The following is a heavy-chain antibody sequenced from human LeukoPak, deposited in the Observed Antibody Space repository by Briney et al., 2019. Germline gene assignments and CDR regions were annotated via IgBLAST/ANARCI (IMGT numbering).Heavy chain of an antibody. J-gene: IGHJ4*02. Sequence: PSETLSLTCTVSGGSISSSSYYWGWIRQPPGKGLEWIGSIYYSGSTYYNPSLKSRVTISVDTSKNQFSLKLSSVTAADTAVYYCASLYYYDSSGYSTNYWGQGTLVTVSS. CDR1: GGSISSSSYY. CDR3: ASLYYYDSSGYSTNY. D-gene: IGHD3-22*01. CDR2: IYYSGST. V-gene: IGHV4-39*01.